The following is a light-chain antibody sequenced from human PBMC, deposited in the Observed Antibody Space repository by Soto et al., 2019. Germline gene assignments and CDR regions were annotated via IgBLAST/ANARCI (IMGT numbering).Light chain of an antibody. CDR2: GAS. J-gene: IGKJ2*02. Sequence: EIVLTQSPATLSVSPGERVTLSCRASETLISFLAWYQQKPGQAPRLLIYGASTRATGVPARFSGSGSATDFTITISSLQSEDCAVYYCQSYTCGPCAVGQGTKLEI. V-gene: IGKV3-15*01. CDR1: ETLISF. CDR3: QSYTCGPCA.